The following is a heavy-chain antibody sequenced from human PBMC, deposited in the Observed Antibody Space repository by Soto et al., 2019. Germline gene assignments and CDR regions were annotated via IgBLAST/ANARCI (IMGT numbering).Heavy chain of an antibody. Sequence: QVTLKESGPVLVKPTETLTLTCTVSGFSLSNAQMGVSWIRHPPGKALEWLAHIFSNDEKSHNTSQKSRLTISMDTSKSQVVLTMTNMDPVDTATYYCTRVLDYGGNFYYFDYWGQGTLVTVSS. D-gene: IGHD4-17*01. V-gene: IGHV2-26*01. CDR3: TRVLDYGGNFYYFDY. CDR1: GFSLSNAQMG. CDR2: IFSNDEK. J-gene: IGHJ4*02.